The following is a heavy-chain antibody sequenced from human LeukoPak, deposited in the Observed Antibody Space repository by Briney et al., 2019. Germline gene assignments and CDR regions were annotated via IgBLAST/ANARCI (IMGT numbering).Heavy chain of an antibody. CDR1: GFTFSSYW. J-gene: IGHJ2*01. CDR2: IKQDGSEK. V-gene: IGHV3-7*03. Sequence: QAGGSLRLSCAASGFTFSSYWMSWVRQAPGKGLEWVANIKQDGSEKYYVDSVKGRFTISRDNSKNTLYLQMNSLRAEDTAVYYCAKVAVVMWYFDLWGRGTLVTVSS. CDR3: AKVAVVMWYFDL. D-gene: IGHD3-22*01.